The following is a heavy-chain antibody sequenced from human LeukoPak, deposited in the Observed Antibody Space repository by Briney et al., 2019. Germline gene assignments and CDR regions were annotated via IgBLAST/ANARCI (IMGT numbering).Heavy chain of an antibody. J-gene: IGHJ4*02. CDR3: ARRGDPDYGGKVSLD. CDR2: INPNSGGT. CDR1: GYTFTGYY. Sequence: ASVKVSCKASGYTFTGYYMHWVRQAPGQGLEWMGWINPNSGGTNYAQKFQGRVTMTRDTSISTAYMELSRLRSDDTAVYYCARRGDPDYGGKVSLDWGQGTLVTVSS. D-gene: IGHD4-23*01. V-gene: IGHV1-2*02.